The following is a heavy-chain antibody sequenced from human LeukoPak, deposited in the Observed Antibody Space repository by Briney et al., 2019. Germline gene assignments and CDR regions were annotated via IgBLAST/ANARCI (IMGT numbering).Heavy chain of an antibody. CDR3: ARVSTSGSGNVITRAFDV. Sequence: PGGSLRLSCAASGFTFSSYWMHWVRQAPGKGLVWVPRINSDGRSTTYADSVKGRFTISRDNAKNTLYLQMNSLRGEDTAVYYCARVSTSGSGNVITRAFDVWGQGTVVTVSS. V-gene: IGHV3-74*01. J-gene: IGHJ3*01. CDR2: INSDGRST. D-gene: IGHD1-14*01. CDR1: GFTFSSYW.